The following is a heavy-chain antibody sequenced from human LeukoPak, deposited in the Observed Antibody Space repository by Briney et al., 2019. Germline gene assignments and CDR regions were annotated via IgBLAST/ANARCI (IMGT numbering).Heavy chain of an antibody. CDR1: GFSFTSYD. D-gene: IGHD1-1*01. V-gene: IGHV1-8*02. J-gene: IGHJ4*02. Sequence: ASVKVSCKASGFSFTSYDINWVRQAPGQGLEWMGWMNPIKGSTGYARKFQGRVSMTRDTSISTAYMELSSLRSEDTAVYYCASNPPNTGDFYYWGLGSLVTVSS. CDR2: MNPIKGST. CDR3: ASNPPNTGDFYY.